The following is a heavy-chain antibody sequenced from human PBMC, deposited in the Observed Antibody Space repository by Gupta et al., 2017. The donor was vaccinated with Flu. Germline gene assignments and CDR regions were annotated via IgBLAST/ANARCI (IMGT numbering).Heavy chain of an antibody. J-gene: IGHJ6*03. V-gene: IGHV1-18*03. D-gene: IGHD1-14*01. CDR3: ARNHGGASDYYCYMDV. CDR1: GYIFSHYG. Sequence: QAQLVQSGAELKKPGASVKDSCTPAGYIFSHYGTRWVRQGPGQGREWMGWINTDNTNKTHLVKCQGSVTMTTDTSTSTVYMELRSLGYDALAVYYCARNHGGASDYYCYMDVWGKGTTVAVSS. CDR2: INTDNTNK.